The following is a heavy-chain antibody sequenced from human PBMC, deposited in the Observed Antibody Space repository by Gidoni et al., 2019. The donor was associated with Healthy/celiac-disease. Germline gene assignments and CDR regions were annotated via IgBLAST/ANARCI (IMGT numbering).Heavy chain of an antibody. CDR1: GYTLTELS. D-gene: IGHD2-15*01. V-gene: IGHV1-24*01. CDR3: ATVGCSGGSCYSLVWYFDL. CDR2: FDPEDGET. J-gene: IGHJ2*01. Sequence: QVQLVQSGAEVKKPGASVKVSCKVSGYTLTELSMHWVRQAPGKGLEWMGGFDPEDGETIYAQKFQGRVTMTEDTSTDTAYMELSSLRSEDTAVYYCATVGCSGGSCYSLVWYFDLWGRGTLVTVSS.